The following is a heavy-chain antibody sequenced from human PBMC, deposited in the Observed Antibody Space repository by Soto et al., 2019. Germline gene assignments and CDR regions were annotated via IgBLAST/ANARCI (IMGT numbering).Heavy chain of an antibody. CDR2: ISSLSTYT. Sequence: PGGSLRLSCAAPGFSFSSYNMNWVRQAPGKGLEWVSSISSLSTYTNYADSVKGRFTISRDNDKNSLYLQMDSLRVEDTAVYYCARDPPLSSIVVVGVDDFWGQGTLVTVSS. D-gene: IGHD2-15*01. J-gene: IGHJ4*02. CDR3: ARDPPLSSIVVVGVDDF. V-gene: IGHV3-21*01. CDR1: GFSFSSYN.